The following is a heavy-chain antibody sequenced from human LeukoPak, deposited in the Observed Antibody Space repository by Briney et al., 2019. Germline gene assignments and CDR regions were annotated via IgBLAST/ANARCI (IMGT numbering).Heavy chain of an antibody. Sequence: ASVAVSFKASGYTFTGYFIHWVRQAPGQGLEWMGWINPNTGGTNYAQTFQGRVTMTRDTSISTAYMELYSLRSDDAALYYCARSKSTLSGYFDLWGRGTLVIVSS. J-gene: IGHJ2*01. CDR2: INPNTGGT. D-gene: IGHD3-16*01. CDR1: GYTFTGYF. CDR3: ARSKSTLSGYFDL. V-gene: IGHV1-2*02.